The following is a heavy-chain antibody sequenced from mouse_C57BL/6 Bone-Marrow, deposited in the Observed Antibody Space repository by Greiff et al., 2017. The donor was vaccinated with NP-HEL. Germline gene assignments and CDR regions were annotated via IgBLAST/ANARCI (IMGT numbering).Heavy chain of an antibody. Sequence: QVQLQQPGAELVKPGASVKLSCKASGYTFTSYWMHWVKQRPGQGLEWIGMIHPNSGSTNYNEKFKSKATLTVDKSSSTDYMKLSSLTSEDSAVYYCARVGSTPFDYWGQGTTLTVSS. CDR2: IHPNSGST. CDR3: ARVGSTPFDY. CDR1: GYTFTSYW. V-gene: IGHV1-64*01. D-gene: IGHD1-1*01. J-gene: IGHJ2*01.